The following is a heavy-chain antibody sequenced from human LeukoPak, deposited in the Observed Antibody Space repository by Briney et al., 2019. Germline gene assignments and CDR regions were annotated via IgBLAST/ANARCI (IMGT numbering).Heavy chain of an antibody. CDR2: IYPGDSDT. CDR3: ARQRRAAAASTKSYYFDY. Sequence: GESLKISCKGSGYSFTSYRIGWVRQMPGKGLECMGIIYPGDSDTRYSPSFQGQVTISADKSISTAYLQWSSLKASDTAMYYCARQRRAAAASTKSYYFDYWGQGTLVTVSS. D-gene: IGHD6-13*01. J-gene: IGHJ4*02. V-gene: IGHV5-51*01. CDR1: GYSFTSYR.